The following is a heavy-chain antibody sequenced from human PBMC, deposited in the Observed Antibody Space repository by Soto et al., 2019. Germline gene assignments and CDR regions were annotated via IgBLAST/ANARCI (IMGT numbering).Heavy chain of an antibody. D-gene: IGHD3-10*01. J-gene: IGHJ4*02. CDR3: AKDASGESYFDY. Sequence: GGSLRLSCAASGFTFSSYAMRWVRQAPGKGLEWVSVISGSGSNKYYADSVKGRFTISRDNSKNTLYLQMNSLRAEDTAVYYCAKDASGESYFDYWGQGTLVTVSS. V-gene: IGHV3-30*02. CDR2: ISGSGSNK. CDR1: GFTFSSYA.